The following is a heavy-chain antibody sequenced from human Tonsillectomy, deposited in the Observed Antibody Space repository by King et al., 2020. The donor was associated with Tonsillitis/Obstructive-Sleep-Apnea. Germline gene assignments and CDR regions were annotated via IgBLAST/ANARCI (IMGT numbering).Heavy chain of an antibody. V-gene: IGHV3-9*01. CDR1: GFTFDDYA. J-gene: IGHJ1*01. D-gene: IGHD2-15*01. CDR3: AKGGYCSGGSCHQYFQH. Sequence: VQLVESGGGLVQPGRSLRVSCAASGFTFDDYAMHWVRQAPGKGLEWVSGISWNSGSIGYAESVKGRFTICRDNAKNSLYLQMNSLRAEDTALYYCAKGGYCSGGSCHQYFQHWGQGTLVTVSS. CDR2: ISWNSGSI.